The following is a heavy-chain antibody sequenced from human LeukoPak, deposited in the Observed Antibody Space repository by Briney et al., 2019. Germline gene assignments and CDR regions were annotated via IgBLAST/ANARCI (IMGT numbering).Heavy chain of an antibody. J-gene: IGHJ4*02. D-gene: IGHD2-21*02. CDR2: IIPIFGTA. CDR1: GGTFSSYA. Sequence: RASVKVSCKASGGTFSSYAISWVRQAPGQGLEWMGGIIPIFGTANYAQKFQGRVTITTDESTSTAYMELSSLRSEDTAVYYCARGPPGEPPLPYCGGDCYSGEFDYWGQGTLVTVSS. V-gene: IGHV1-69*05. CDR3: ARGPPGEPPLPYCGGDCYSGEFDY.